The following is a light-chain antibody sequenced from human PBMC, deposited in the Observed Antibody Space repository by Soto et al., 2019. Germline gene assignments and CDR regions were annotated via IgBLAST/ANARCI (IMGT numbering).Light chain of an antibody. CDR2: DAS. CDR3: QQSSTCPPWT. Sequence: EIVLTQSTATLSLSPGERATFSCKASQSVGTSLAWFQQKPGQAPRLLIYDASVRATGIPARFSGSGSGTDFTLTISLLQPEDIAMYYCQQSSTCPPWTFGRGTRVEI. J-gene: IGKJ1*01. V-gene: IGKV3-11*01. CDR1: QSVGTS.